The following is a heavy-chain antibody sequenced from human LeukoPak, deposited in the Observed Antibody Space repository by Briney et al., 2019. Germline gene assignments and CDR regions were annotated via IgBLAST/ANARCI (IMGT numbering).Heavy chain of an antibody. D-gene: IGHD3-3*01. CDR2: IYYSGST. CDR1: GGSISSSSYY. V-gene: IGHV4-39*01. Sequence: SETLSLTCTVSGGSISSSSYYWGWSRQPPGKGLEWIGSIYYSGSTYYNPSLKSRVTISVDTSKNQFSLKLSSVTAADTAVYYCARHPLRLLDRNWFDPWGQGTLVTVSS. J-gene: IGHJ5*02. CDR3: ARHPLRLLDRNWFDP.